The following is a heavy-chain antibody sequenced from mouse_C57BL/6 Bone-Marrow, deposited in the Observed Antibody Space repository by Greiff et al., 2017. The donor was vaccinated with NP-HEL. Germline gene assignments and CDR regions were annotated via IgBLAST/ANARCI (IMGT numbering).Heavy chain of an antibody. Sequence: VQLQQSGAELVRPGTSVKMSCKASGYTFTNYWIGWAKQRPGHGLEWIGDIYPGGGYTNYNEKFKGKATLTADKSSSTAYMQFSSLTSEDSAIYYCARNYSNYGDYWGQGTTLTVSS. J-gene: IGHJ2*01. CDR2: IYPGGGYT. CDR3: ARNYSNYGDY. D-gene: IGHD2-5*01. V-gene: IGHV1-63*01. CDR1: GYTFTNYW.